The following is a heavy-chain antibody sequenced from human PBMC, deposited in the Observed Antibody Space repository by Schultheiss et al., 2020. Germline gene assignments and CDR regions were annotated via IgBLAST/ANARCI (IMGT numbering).Heavy chain of an antibody. D-gene: IGHD6-19*01. CDR2: INHSGST. CDR1: GGSISSGSYY. V-gene: IGHV4-39*07. J-gene: IGHJ4*02. CDR3: ARGPLAVAGTAFDY. Sequence: SETLSLTCTVSGGSISSGSYYWSWIRQPPGKGLEWIGEINHSGSTNYNPSIKSRVTISVDTSKNQFSLKLSSVTAADTAVYYCARGPLAVAGTAFDYWGQGTLVTVS.